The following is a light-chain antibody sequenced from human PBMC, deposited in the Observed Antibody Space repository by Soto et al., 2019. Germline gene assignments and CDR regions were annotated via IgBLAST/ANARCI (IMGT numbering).Light chain of an antibody. CDR3: AAWDDSLNGNWV. CDR1: SSNIGGNS. CDR2: DDN. J-gene: IGLJ3*02. Sequence: QSVLTQPPSVSAAPGQKVTISCSGSSSNIGGNSVSWYQQLPGTAPKLLIYDDNKRPSGIPDRFSGSKSGTSASLAISGLQSEDEADYYCAAWDDSLNGNWVFGGGTQLTVL. V-gene: IGLV1-51*01.